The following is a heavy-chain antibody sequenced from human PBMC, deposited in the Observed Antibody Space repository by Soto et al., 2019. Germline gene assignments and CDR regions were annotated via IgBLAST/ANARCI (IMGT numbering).Heavy chain of an antibody. CDR1: GFPFSSYV. D-gene: IGHD4-4*01. CDR2: ISGGGSNT. J-gene: IGHJ4*02. V-gene: IGHV3-23*01. Sequence: GGSLRLSCAASGFPFSSYVMSWVRQAPGKGLEWVSGISGGGSNTFYADYVKGRFTISRDNSRNTLLLQMNSLGAEDTAVYYCAKDSNKYSSSLRGRYFDYWGQGIGVTVSS. CDR3: AKDSNKYSSSLRGRYFDY.